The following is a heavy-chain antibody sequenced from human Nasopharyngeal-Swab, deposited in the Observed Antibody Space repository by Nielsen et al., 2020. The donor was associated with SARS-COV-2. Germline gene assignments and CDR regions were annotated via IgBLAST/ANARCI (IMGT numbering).Heavy chain of an antibody. CDR3: ARDDGDVPGITGSGPPGGY. D-gene: IGHD6-13*01. J-gene: IGHJ4*02. Sequence: SVTVSCKASGYTFTDYYMHWVRQAPGQGLEWMGRINPNSGDTKYAQKCQGRVTVTRDKSINTAYMELSSLRSDDTAMYYCARDDGDVPGITGSGPPGGYWGQGTLVTVSS. CDR1: GYTFTDYY. V-gene: IGHV1-2*06. CDR2: INPNSGDT.